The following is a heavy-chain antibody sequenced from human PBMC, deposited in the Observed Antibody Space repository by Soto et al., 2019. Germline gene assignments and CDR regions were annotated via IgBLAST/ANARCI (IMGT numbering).Heavy chain of an antibody. V-gene: IGHV1-18*01. CDR1: GYTFTSYG. CDR3: ARFVKRGYSYGPFDY. Sequence: ASVKVSCKASGYTFTSYGISWVRQAPGQGLEWMGWISAYNGNTNYAQKLQGRVTMTTDTSTSTAYMELRSLRSDDTAVYYCARFVKRGYSYGPFDYWGQGTLVTVSS. D-gene: IGHD5-18*01. CDR2: ISAYNGNT. J-gene: IGHJ4*02.